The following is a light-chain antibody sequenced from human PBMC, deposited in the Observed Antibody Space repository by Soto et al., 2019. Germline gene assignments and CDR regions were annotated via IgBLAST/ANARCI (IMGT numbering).Light chain of an antibody. Sequence: QSALTQPPSVSGALGQRVTISCTGITSNIGAGYDVHWYQLLPGRAPKLLIYGNTNRPSGVPDRFSGSKSATSASLAITGIQAEDEAIYYCQSSDNTLSGPIYVFGTGTKVTVL. CDR2: GNT. CDR1: TSNIGAGYD. CDR3: QSSDNTLSGPIYV. J-gene: IGLJ1*01. V-gene: IGLV1-40*01.